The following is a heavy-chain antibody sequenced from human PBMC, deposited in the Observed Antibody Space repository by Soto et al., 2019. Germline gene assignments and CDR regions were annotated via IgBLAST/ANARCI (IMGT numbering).Heavy chain of an antibody. D-gene: IGHD2-21*02. Sequence: PSETLSLTCTVSGASIRSTDYYWSWIRQAPGKGLEWIGYVYYTGSTYYNPSLMSRLTTSVDTSKNQFSLKLTSVTAAETAVYYCVRTAREGAVAPHWFDRWGQGTQVTVSS. CDR3: VRTAREGAVAPHWFDR. CDR1: GASIRSTDYY. CDR2: VYYTGST. V-gene: IGHV4-30-4*01. J-gene: IGHJ5*02.